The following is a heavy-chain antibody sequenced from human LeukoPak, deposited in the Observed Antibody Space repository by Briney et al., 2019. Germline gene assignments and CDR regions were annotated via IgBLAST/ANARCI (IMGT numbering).Heavy chain of an antibody. CDR2: ISSSGSTI. Sequence: GGSLRLSCAASGFTFSDYYMSWIRQAPGKGLEGVSYISSSGSTIYYADSVKGRFTISRDNAKNSLYLQMNSLRAEDTAVYYCAGGRYDFWSGMGVKYYYYGMDVWGQGTTVTVSS. J-gene: IGHJ6*02. CDR1: GFTFSDYY. V-gene: IGHV3-11*01. CDR3: AGGRYDFWSGMGVKYYYYGMDV. D-gene: IGHD3-3*01.